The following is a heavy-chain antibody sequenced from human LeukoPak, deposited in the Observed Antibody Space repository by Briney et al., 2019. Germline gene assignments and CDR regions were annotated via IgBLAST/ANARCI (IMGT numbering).Heavy chain of an antibody. V-gene: IGHV4-30-4*01. CDR3: ARGLDWLLPYFDY. CDR1: GGSISSGDYY. J-gene: IGHJ4*02. CDR2: IYYSGTT. Sequence: SQTLSLTCTVSGGSISSGDYYWSWIRQPPGKGLEWIGYIYYSGTTYYNPSLKSRVTISADTSKNQFSLKLSSVTAADTAVYYCARGLDWLLPYFDYWGQGTLVTVSS. D-gene: IGHD3-9*01.